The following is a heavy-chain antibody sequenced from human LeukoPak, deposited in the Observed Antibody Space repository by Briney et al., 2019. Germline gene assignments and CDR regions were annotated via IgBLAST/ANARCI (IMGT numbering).Heavy chain of an antibody. CDR3: AKAGAKNYYYMDV. Sequence: GGSLRLSCAASGFTFSSYGMHWVRQAPGKGLEWVAFIWYDGSNKYYADSVKGRFTISRDNSKNTLYLQMNSLRAEDTAVYYCAKAGAKNYYYMDVWGKGTTVTVSS. J-gene: IGHJ6*03. CDR2: IWYDGSNK. V-gene: IGHV3-30*02. CDR1: GFTFSSYG. D-gene: IGHD6-19*01.